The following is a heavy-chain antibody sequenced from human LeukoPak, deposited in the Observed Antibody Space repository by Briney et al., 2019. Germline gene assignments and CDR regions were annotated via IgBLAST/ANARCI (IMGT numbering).Heavy chain of an antibody. D-gene: IGHD3-22*01. CDR1: GGSISSYY. J-gene: IGHJ4*02. Sequence: PSETLSLTCTVSGGSISSYYWSWIRQPPGKGLEWIGYIYYSGSTNYNPSLKSRVTISVDTSKNQFSLKLSSVTAADTAVYYCARGVPCYYDSSGYYQYYFDYWGQGTLVTVSS. CDR3: ARGVPCYYDSSGYYQYYFDY. CDR2: IYYSGST. V-gene: IGHV4-59*01.